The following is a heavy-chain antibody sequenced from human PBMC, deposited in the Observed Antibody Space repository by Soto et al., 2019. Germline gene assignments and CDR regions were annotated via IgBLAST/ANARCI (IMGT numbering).Heavy chain of an antibody. V-gene: IGHV3-21*01. Sequence: GGSLRLSCAASGFTFSSYSMNWVRQAPGKGLEWVSSISSSSSYIYYADSVKGRFTIARGNAKNSLYLQMNSLRAEDTAVYYCARGDPSRSRAGRDIAVAANDYYYGMDVWGQGTTVTVSS. J-gene: IGHJ6*02. CDR3: ARGDPSRSRAGRDIAVAANDYYYGMDV. CDR2: ISSSSSYI. CDR1: GFTFSSYS. D-gene: IGHD6-19*01.